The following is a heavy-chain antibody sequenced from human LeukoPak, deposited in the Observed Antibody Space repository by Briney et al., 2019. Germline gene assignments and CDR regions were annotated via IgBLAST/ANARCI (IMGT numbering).Heavy chain of an antibody. V-gene: IGHV4-61*02. CDR1: GGSISSGSYY. J-gene: IGHJ4*02. Sequence: SSETLSLTCTVSGGSISSGSYYWSWIRQPAGKGLEWIGRIYTSGSTNYNPSLKSRVTISVDTSKNQFSLKLSSVTAADTAVYYCARGRDGYNSPPPRSNAFDIWGQGTLVTVSS. CDR2: IYTSGST. D-gene: IGHD5-24*01. CDR3: ARGRDGYNSPPPRSNAFDI.